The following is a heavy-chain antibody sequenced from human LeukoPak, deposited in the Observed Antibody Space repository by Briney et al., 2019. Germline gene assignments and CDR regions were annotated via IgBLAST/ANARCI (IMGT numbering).Heavy chain of an antibody. D-gene: IGHD1-26*01. CDR2: INPNNGAT. J-gene: IGHJ4*02. CDR1: GYTFTGYY. Sequence: ASVKVSCEASGYTFTGYYMHWVRQAPGQGLEWMGRINPNNGATNYAQKLQGRATITGDTSISTAYMELSSLRSDDTAVYYCTRESGSYHGNDYWGQGTLVTVSS. CDR3: TRESGSYHGNDY. V-gene: IGHV1-2*06.